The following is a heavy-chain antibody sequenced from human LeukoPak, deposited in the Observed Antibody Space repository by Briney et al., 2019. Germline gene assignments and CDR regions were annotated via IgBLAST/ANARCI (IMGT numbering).Heavy chain of an antibody. D-gene: IGHD2-21*01. CDR3: ARVISSKPKGTYWYFDL. CDR1: GGSFSGYY. Sequence: SETLSLTCAVYGGSFSGYYWTWIRQPPGKGLEWIGEINDRGNTNSNPSLKSRVTISVDTPKNQFSLKMTSVTAADTAVYYCARVISSKPKGTYWYFDLWGRGTLVTVSS. J-gene: IGHJ2*01. V-gene: IGHV4-34*01. CDR2: INDRGNT.